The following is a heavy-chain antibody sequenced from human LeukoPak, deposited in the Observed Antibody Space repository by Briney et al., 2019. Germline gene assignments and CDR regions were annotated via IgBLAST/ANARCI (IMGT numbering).Heavy chain of an antibody. V-gene: IGHV4-34*01. CDR1: GVSLSGYY. Sequence: PSETLSLTCAVYGVSLSGYYGRWIRHPPGKGREWFGEINQSESNKHNPPLKRRVTITVDTPKNQFSLNLTSVTAADTAVYYCARAPTKRVTEDYWGQGMLVTVSS. CDR2: INQSESN. J-gene: IGHJ4*02. CDR3: ARAPTKRVTEDY. D-gene: IGHD5-18*01.